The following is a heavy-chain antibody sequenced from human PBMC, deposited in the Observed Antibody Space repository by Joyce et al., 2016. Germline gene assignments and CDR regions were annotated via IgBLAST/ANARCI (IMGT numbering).Heavy chain of an antibody. V-gene: IGHV3-15*01. Sequence: EVQLVESGGGLVKPGGSIRLSCAASGFTFSNAGMSWVRQAPGKGLEWVGRIKSKPDGGTTDYAAPMKGRNTISRDNSIDPLMLQMNILKTEDTALYYCTTDFGRLFFGVFKWGQGTMVTVSS. CDR1: GFTFSNAG. CDR2: IKSKPDGGTT. J-gene: IGHJ4*02. CDR3: TTDFGRLFFGVFK. D-gene: IGHD3/OR15-3a*01.